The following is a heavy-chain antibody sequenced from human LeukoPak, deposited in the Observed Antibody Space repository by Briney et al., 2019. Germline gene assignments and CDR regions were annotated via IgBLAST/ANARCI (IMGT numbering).Heavy chain of an antibody. CDR1: GGSFSGYY. CDR3: ARDDYGDHAPFDY. Sequence: SETLSLTCAVYGGSFSGYYWSWIRQPPGKGLEWIGEINHSGSTNYNPSLKSRVTISVDTSKNQFSLKLSSVTAADTAVYYYARDDYGDHAPFDYWGQGTLVTVSS. V-gene: IGHV4-34*01. J-gene: IGHJ4*02. CDR2: INHSGST. D-gene: IGHD4-17*01.